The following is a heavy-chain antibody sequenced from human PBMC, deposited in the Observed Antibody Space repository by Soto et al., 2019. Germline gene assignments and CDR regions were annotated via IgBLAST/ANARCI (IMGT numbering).Heavy chain of an antibody. J-gene: IGHJ6*03. CDR1: GVTCDDYA. Sequence: GRLMRLSCRAAGVTCDDYAMHWVRQAPGKGLEWVSGISWNSGSIGYADSVKGRFTISRDNAKNSLYLQMNSLRAEDTALYYCAKAITFGGVIALDYYYYMDVWGKGTTVTGSS. CDR2: ISWNSGSI. D-gene: IGHD3-16*02. CDR3: AKAITFGGVIALDYYYYMDV. V-gene: IGHV3-9*01.